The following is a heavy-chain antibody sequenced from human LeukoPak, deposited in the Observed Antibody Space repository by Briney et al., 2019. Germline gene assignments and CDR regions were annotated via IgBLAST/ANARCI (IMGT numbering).Heavy chain of an antibody. CDR3: ARGRDTIFGVVNGNWFDP. J-gene: IGHJ5*02. CDR2: MNPNSGNT. V-gene: IGHV1-8*01. D-gene: IGHD3-3*01. CDR1: GYTFTSYD. Sequence: ASVKVSCKASGYTFTSYDINWVRQAPGQGLEWMGWMNPNSGNTGYAQKFQGRVTMTRNTSISTAYMELSSLRSEDTAVYYCARGRDTIFGVVNGNWFDPWGQGTLVTVSS.